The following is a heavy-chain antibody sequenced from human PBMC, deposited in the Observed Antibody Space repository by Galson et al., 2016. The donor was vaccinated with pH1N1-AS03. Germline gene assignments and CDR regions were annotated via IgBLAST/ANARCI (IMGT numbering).Heavy chain of an antibody. D-gene: IGHD5-12*01. J-gene: IGHJ4*02. CDR2: IYWDGDK. CDR3: ANRFFYTGYVSDYFDY. V-gene: IGHV2-5*02. CDR1: GLSLRASGVG. Sequence: PALVKPTQTLTLTCTFSGLSLRASGVGVGWIRQPPGKALEWLALIYWDGDKRYSPSLKSRLTITKDTSKNQVVLTMTNMDPVDTATYYCANRFFYTGYVSDYFDYWGQGMLVTVSS.